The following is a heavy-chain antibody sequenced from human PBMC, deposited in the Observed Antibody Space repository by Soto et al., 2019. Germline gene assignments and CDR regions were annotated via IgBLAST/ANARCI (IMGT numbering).Heavy chain of an antibody. D-gene: IGHD3-3*01. CDR2: IYYSGST. CDR3: ARDLYYDFWSGYSSGMDV. V-gene: IGHV4-59*01. CDR1: GGSISSYY. J-gene: IGHJ6*02. Sequence: TSETLSLTCTVSGGSISSYYWSWIRQPPGKGLEWIGYIYYSGSTNYNPSLKSRVTISVDTSKNQFSLKLSSVTAADTAVYYCARDLYYDFWSGYSSGMDVWGQGTTVTVSS.